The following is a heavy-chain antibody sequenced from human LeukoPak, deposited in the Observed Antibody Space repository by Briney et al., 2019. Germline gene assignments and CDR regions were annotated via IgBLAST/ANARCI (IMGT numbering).Heavy chain of an antibody. J-gene: IGHJ4*02. CDR1: GGSISSGDYY. D-gene: IGHD3-9*01. CDR3: ARGGYYDILTGYYDY. V-gene: IGHV4-30-4*01. CDR2: IYYSGST. Sequence: SQTLSLTCTVSGGSISSGDYYWSWIRQPPGKSLEWIGYIYYSGSTYYNPSLKSRVTISVDTSKNQFSLKLSSVTAADTAVYYCARGGYYDILTGYYDYWGQGTLVTVSS.